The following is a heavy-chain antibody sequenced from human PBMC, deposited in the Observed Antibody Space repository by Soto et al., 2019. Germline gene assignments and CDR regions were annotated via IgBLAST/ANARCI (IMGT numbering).Heavy chain of an antibody. CDR1: GYTFTGYA. CDR3: ARNLMDYDILTGYYMAYYFDS. V-gene: IGHV1-3*01. D-gene: IGHD3-9*01. Sequence: GASVKVSCKASGYTFTGYAMHWVRQAPGQRLEWMGWINAGNGNTKYSQKFQGRVTITRDTSASTAYMELSSLRSEDTAVYYCARNLMDYDILTGYYMAYYFDSWGQGTLVTVSS. CDR2: INAGNGNT. J-gene: IGHJ4*02.